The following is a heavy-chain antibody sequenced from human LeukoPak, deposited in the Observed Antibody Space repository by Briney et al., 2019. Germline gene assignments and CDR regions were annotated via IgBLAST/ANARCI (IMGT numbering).Heavy chain of an antibody. CDR3: ARPPTPNYYYYGMDV. CDR2: IYPGDSDT. Sequence: GESLKISCKGSGYSFTSYWIGWVRQMPGKGLEWMGIIYPGDSDTRYSPSFQGQVTISADKSISTAYLQWSSLKASDTAMYYCARPPTPNYYYYGMDVWGQGTTVTVSS. J-gene: IGHJ6*02. V-gene: IGHV5-51*01. CDR1: GYSFTSYW.